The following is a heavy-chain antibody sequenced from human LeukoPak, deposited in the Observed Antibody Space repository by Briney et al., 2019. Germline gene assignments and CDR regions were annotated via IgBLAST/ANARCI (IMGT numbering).Heavy chain of an antibody. CDR3: ATDKGAVAGTMAY. D-gene: IGHD6-19*01. CDR2: FDPEDGET. Sequence: ASVKVSCKVSGYTLTELSMHWVRQAPGKGLEWMGGFDPEDGETIYAQKFQGRVTTTEDTSTDTAYMELSSLRSEDTAVYYCATDKGAVAGTMAYWGQGTLVTVSS. CDR1: GYTLTELS. V-gene: IGHV1-24*01. J-gene: IGHJ4*02.